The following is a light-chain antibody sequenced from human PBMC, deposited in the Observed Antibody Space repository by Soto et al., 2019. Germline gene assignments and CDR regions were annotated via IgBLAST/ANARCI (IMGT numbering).Light chain of an antibody. CDR3: QSYDISLHNYV. CDR1: TSNIGAPYD. J-gene: IGLJ1*01. V-gene: IGLV1-40*01. Sequence: QSVLTHPPSVSGAPGQRVSISCTGSTSNIGAPYDLHWYQHLPGTAPKLLIYGDNNRPSGVPDRFSGSKSGTSASLAITRLQAEDEADYYCQSYDISLHNYVFGTGTKVTVL. CDR2: GDN.